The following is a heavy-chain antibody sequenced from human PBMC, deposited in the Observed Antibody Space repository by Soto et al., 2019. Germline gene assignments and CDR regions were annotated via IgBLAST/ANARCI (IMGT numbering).Heavy chain of an antibody. CDR3: ARGGGEMATPPPYIS. Sequence: QVQLVQSGAEVKKPGSSVKVSCKASGGTFSSNAISWVRQAPGQGLEWMGGIIPIFSTANYVQKFQGRVTITADISTSRVYMEVSSLRYEDTAVYYCARGGGEMATPPPYISWGQGTLVTVSS. J-gene: IGHJ5*02. D-gene: IGHD3-16*01. CDR2: IIPIFSTA. CDR1: GGTFSSNA. V-gene: IGHV1-69*06.